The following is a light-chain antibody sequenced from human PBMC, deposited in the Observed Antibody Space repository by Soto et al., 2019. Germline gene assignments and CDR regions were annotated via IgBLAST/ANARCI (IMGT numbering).Light chain of an antibody. V-gene: IGKV3-20*01. CDR1: QSVSSSY. CDR2: GAS. Sequence: EIVLTQSPGTLSLSPGERATFSCRASQSVSSSYLAWYQQKPGQAPRLLIYGASSRATGIPDRFSGSWSGTDFTLTISRLEPEDFAVYYGQEYGSSPVTFGQGTKVEIK. J-gene: IGKJ1*01. CDR3: QEYGSSPVT.